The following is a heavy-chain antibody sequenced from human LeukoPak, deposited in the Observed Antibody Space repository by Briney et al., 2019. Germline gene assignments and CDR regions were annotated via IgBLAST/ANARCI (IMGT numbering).Heavy chain of an antibody. Sequence: ASVKVSCKASGYTFTNYGISWVRQAPGQGLEWMGWISAYNGNTNYAQKLQGRVTMTTDTSTSTAYMELRSLRSDDTAVYYCARDEIAVTTFGNGMDVWGQGTTVTVSS. D-gene: IGHD4-4*01. CDR1: GYTFTNYG. CDR2: ISAYNGNT. V-gene: IGHV1-18*01. CDR3: ARDEIAVTTFGNGMDV. J-gene: IGHJ6*02.